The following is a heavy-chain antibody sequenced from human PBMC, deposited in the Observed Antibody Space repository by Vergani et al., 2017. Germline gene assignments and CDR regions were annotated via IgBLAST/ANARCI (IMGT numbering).Heavy chain of an antibody. V-gene: IGHV1-69*04. J-gene: IGHJ5*02. D-gene: IGHD2-15*01. CDR1: GGTFSSYA. CDR3: AWGAASKGDWFDP. CDR2: IIPILGIA. Sequence: QVQLVQSGAEVKKPGASVKVSCKASGGTFSSYAISWVRQAPGQGLEWMGRIIPILGIANYAQKFQGRVQITADKSTSTAYMELSSLRSEDTAVYYCAWGAASKGDWFDPWGQGTLVTVSS.